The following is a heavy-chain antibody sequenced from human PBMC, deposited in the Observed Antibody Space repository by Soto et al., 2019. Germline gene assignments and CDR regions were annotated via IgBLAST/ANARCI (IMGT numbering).Heavy chain of an antibody. Sequence: SETLSLTCTVSGGSVSSGSYYWSWIRQPPGKGLEWIGYIYYSGSTNYNPSLKSRVTISVDTSKNQSSLKLSSVTAADTAVYYCARVPVMIPYYYCGMDVWGQGTTVTVSS. CDR3: ARVPVMIPYYYCGMDV. D-gene: IGHD2-21*01. J-gene: IGHJ6*02. CDR2: IYYSGST. V-gene: IGHV4-61*01. CDR1: GGSVSSGSYY.